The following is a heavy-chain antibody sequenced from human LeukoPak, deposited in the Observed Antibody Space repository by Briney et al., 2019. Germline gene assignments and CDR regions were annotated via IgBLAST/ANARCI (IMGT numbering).Heavy chain of an antibody. J-gene: IGHJ3*02. Sequence: PSETLSLPCTVSGGSISSGDYYWSWIRQPPGTGLEWIGYIYYSGSTYYNPSLKSRVTISVDTSKNQFSLKLSSVTAADTAVYYCARAPWLLYAFDIWGQGTMVTVSS. CDR3: ARAPWLLYAFDI. V-gene: IGHV4-30-4*01. D-gene: IGHD5-18*01. CDR1: GGSISSGDYY. CDR2: IYYSGST.